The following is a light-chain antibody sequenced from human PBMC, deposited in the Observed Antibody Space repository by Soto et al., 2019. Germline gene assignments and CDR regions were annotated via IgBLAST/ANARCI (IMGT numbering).Light chain of an antibody. CDR2: GAS. CDR3: QQYGSLPTT. CDR1: QSVINSY. Sequence: EIVLTQSPGTLSLSPGERATLSCRASQSVINSYLAWYQQKPGQAPRLLMYGASTRATGIPDRFTGSGSGTDFTLTISRLEPEDFAVYYCQQYGSLPTTFDQGTKVEIK. J-gene: IGKJ1*01. V-gene: IGKV3-20*01.